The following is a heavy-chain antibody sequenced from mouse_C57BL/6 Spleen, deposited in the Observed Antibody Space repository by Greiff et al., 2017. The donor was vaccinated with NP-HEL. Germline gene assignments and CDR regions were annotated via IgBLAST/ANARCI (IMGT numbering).Heavy chain of an antibody. D-gene: IGHD1-1*01. CDR1: GYTFTDYY. CDR2: INPYNGGT. V-gene: IGHV1-19*01. CDR3: AREATTVVEAMDY. Sequence: EVKLMESGPVLVKPGASVKMSCKASGYTFTDYYMNWVKQSHGKSLEWIGVINPYNGGTSYNQKFKGKATLTVDKSSSTAYMELNSLTSEDSAVYYCAREATTVVEAMDYWGQGTSVTVSS. J-gene: IGHJ4*01.